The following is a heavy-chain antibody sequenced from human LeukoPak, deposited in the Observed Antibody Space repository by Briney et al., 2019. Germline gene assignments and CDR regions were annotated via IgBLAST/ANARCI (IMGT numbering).Heavy chain of an antibody. V-gene: IGHV3-7*05. CDR1: GFTFSNYW. J-gene: IGHJ6*02. D-gene: IGHD6-13*01. CDR2: IKQDGSET. Sequence: GGSLGLSCTATGFTFSNYWMSWVRQTPEKGLEWVANIKQDGSETVYVDSVKGRFTISRDNAQSSLYLQMNSLRAEDTAVYYCARDPYSSSWSYGMDVRGQGTAVTVSS. CDR3: ARDPYSSSWSYGMDV.